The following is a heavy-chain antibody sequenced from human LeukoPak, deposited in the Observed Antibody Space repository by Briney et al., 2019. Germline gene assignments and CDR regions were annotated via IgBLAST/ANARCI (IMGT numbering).Heavy chain of an antibody. Sequence: SETLSLTCAVYGGSFSGYYWSWIRQPPGKGLEWIGEINHSGSTNYNPSLKSRVTISVDTSKNQFSLKLSSVTAADTAVYYCAREWPYYYDTADDAFDIWGQGTMVTVSS. CDR3: AREWPYYYDTADDAFDI. D-gene: IGHD3-22*01. J-gene: IGHJ3*02. V-gene: IGHV4-34*01. CDR2: INHSGST. CDR1: GGSFSGYY.